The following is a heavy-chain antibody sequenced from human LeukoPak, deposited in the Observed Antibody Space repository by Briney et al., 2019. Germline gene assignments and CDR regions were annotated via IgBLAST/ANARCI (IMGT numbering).Heavy chain of an antibody. CDR1: GFSFDTYA. J-gene: IGHJ4*02. CDR3: ARSGGFQKFDC. Sequence: GGSLRLSCAASGFSFDTYAMHWVRQAPDKGLRWVAVIPYDTSTKYYADSVKGRFTISRDNSRNTLYLEMNNLRAEDTAVYYCARSGGFQKFDCWGQGTLVTVSS. V-gene: IGHV3-30-3*01. CDR2: IPYDTSTK.